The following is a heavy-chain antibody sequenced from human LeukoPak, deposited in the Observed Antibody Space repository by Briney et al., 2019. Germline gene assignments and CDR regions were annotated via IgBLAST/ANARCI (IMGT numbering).Heavy chain of an antibody. D-gene: IGHD6-19*01. V-gene: IGHV3-30-3*01. CDR3: ARLFSG. CDR2: ISYDGSNK. CDR1: GFTFSSYA. J-gene: IGHJ4*02. Sequence: GGSLRLSCAASGFTFSSYAMHWVRQAPGKGLEWVAVISYDGSNKYYADSVKGRFTISRDNSKNTLYLQVNSLRAEDTAVYYCARLFSGWGQGTLVTVSS.